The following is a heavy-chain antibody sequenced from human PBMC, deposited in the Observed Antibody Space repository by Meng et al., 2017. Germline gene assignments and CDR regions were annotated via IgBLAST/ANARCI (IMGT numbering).Heavy chain of an antibody. CDR2: IYHSGST. Sequence: VWLQELGPGLVKPSGTLSLTCAVSGGSISSSNWWSWVRQPPGKGLEWIGEIYHSGSTNYNPSLKSRVTISVDKSKNQFSLKLSSVTAADTAVYYRVRGTDYGDYYFDYWGQGTLVTVSS. CDR3: VRGTDYGDYYFDY. V-gene: IGHV4-4*02. J-gene: IGHJ4*02. CDR1: GGSISSSNW. D-gene: IGHD4-17*01.